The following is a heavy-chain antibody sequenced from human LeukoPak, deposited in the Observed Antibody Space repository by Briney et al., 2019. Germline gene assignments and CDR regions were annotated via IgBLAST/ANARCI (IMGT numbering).Heavy chain of an antibody. J-gene: IGHJ3*02. V-gene: IGHV4-4*07. CDR3: ARELLWFGEYGLGFDI. CDR2: IYTSGST. Sequence: PSETLSLTCTVSGGSISSYYWSWIRQPAGKGLEWIGRIYTSGSTNYNPSLKSRVTMSVDTSKNQFSLKLSSVTAADTAVYYCARELLWFGEYGLGFDIWGQGTMVTVSS. D-gene: IGHD3-10*01. CDR1: GGSISSYY.